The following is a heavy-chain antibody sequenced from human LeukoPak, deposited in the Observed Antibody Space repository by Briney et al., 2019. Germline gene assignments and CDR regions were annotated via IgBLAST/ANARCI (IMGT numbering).Heavy chain of an antibody. D-gene: IGHD2-21*01. CDR2: MNPNSGNT. J-gene: IGHJ4*02. Sequence: ASVKVSCKASGYTFTSYDINWVRQATGQGLEWMGWMNPNSGNTGYAQKFQGRATMTRNTSISTAYMELSSLRSEDTAVYYCARGAYCRGAPCPAPFDCWGQGTLVTVSS. CDR1: GYTFTSYD. CDR3: ARGAYCRGAPCPAPFDC. V-gene: IGHV1-8*01.